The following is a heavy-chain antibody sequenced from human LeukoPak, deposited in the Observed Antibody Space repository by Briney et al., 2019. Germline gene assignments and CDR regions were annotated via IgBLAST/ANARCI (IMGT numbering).Heavy chain of an antibody. CDR2: ISYDGSNK. Sequence: GGSLRLSCAASGFTFSSYSMHWVRQAPGKGLEWVAVISYDGSNKYYADSVKGRFTISRDNSKNTLYLQMNSLRAEDTAVYYCENKLGAASAFDIWGQGTMVTVSS. D-gene: IGHD1-26*01. J-gene: IGHJ3*02. CDR1: GFTFSSYS. CDR3: ENKLGAASAFDI. V-gene: IGHV3-30*18.